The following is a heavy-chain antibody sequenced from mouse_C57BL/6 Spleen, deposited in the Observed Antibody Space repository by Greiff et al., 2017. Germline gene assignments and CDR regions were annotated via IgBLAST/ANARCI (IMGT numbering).Heavy chain of an antibody. CDR3: ARELGYGSSYAMDY. Sequence: EVKLEESGGGLVKPGGSLKLSCAASGFTFSDYGMHWVRQAPEKGLEWVAYISSGSSTIYYADTVKGRFTISRDNAKTTLFLQMTSLRSEDTAMYYCARELGYGSSYAMDYWGQGTSVTVSS. D-gene: IGHD1-1*01. J-gene: IGHJ4*01. CDR2: ISSGSSTI. CDR1: GFTFSDYG. V-gene: IGHV5-17*01.